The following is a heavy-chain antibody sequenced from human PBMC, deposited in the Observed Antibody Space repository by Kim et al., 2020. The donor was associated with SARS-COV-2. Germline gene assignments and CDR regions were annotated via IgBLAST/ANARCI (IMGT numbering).Heavy chain of an antibody. CDR3: ARGRGGVGATTFDY. Sequence: SETLSLTCAVYGGSFSGYYWSWIRQPPGKGLEWIGEINHSGSTNYNPSLKSRVTISVDTSKNQFSLKLSSVTAADTAVYYCARGRGGVGATTFDYWGQGTLVTVSS. D-gene: IGHD1-26*01. J-gene: IGHJ4*02. V-gene: IGHV4-34*01. CDR1: GGSFSGYY. CDR2: INHSGST.